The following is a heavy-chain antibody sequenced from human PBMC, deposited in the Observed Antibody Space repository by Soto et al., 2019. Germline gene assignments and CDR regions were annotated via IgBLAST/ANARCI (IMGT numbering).Heavy chain of an antibody. CDR2: IYYSGST. CDR1: GGSISSGNNY. CDR3: ARTSYDSSGTAADP. Sequence: QVQLQESGPGLVKPSQTLSLTCTVSGGSISSGNNYWSWIRQHPGKGLEWIGYIYYSGSTYYNPSLKSRVTISVDTSKNQFSLKLSSVTAADTSVYYCARTSYDSSGTAADPWGQGTLVTVSS. V-gene: IGHV4-31*03. D-gene: IGHD3-22*01. J-gene: IGHJ5*02.